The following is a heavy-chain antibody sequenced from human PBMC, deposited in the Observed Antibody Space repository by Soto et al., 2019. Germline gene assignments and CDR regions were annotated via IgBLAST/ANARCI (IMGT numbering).Heavy chain of an antibody. CDR3: AAGEASSRNLAPYYLDF. CDR1: GGSMRNYF. J-gene: IGHJ4*02. D-gene: IGHD6-13*01. Sequence: PSETLSLTCTVSGGSMRNYFWTWIRQPPGKGLEWIGYIHYSGTTSFFPSYNPSLRSRVTISEDTSKNQFSLKLLSVTTADTAVYSCAAGEASSRNLAPYYLDFWGQGTLVTVSS. CDR2: IHYSGTT. V-gene: IGHV4-59*01.